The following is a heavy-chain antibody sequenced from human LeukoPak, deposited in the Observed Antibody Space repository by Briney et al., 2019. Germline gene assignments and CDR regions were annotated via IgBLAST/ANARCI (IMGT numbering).Heavy chain of an antibody. Sequence: GRSLRPSCAASGFTFSSYAMSWVRQAPGKGLEWVSAISGSGGSTYYADSVKGRFTISRDNSKNTLYRQMNSLRGEDTAVYYCAKGPYYGPYYFDYWGQGTLVTVSS. D-gene: IGHD3-16*01. CDR1: GFTFSSYA. V-gene: IGHV3-23*01. CDR2: ISGSGGST. CDR3: AKGPYYGPYYFDY. J-gene: IGHJ4*02.